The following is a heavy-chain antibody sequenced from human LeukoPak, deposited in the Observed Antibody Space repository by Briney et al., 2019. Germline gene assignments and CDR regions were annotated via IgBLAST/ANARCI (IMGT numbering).Heavy chain of an antibody. CDR1: GNSISSGDSY. Sequence: SETLSLTCTVSGNSISSGDSYWGWIRQPAGKGLEWIGRIYTSGSTNYNPSLKSRVTISGDTSKNQFSLRLSSVTAADTAVYYCARASYSYDINGWVPFDYWGQGTLVTVSS. CDR3: ARASYSYDINGWVPFDY. D-gene: IGHD3-22*01. J-gene: IGHJ4*02. V-gene: IGHV4-61*02. CDR2: IYTSGST.